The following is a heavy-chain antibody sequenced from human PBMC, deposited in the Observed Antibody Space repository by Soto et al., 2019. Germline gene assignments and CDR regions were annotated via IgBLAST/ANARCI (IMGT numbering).Heavy chain of an antibody. CDR1: AFTFNFYA. Sequence: GGSLRLSCAASAFTFNFYAMHWVRQAPGKGLEWVAAISYDGSNKYYADSVNGRFSIARDNFKNTLYLQMSSLRREDTAVYYCGGCYDFWNGSPDSYFGMDVWGQGTTVTVSS. V-gene: IGHV3-30-3*01. D-gene: IGHD3-3*01. CDR2: ISYDGSNK. J-gene: IGHJ6*02. CDR3: GGCYDFWNGSPDSYFGMDV.